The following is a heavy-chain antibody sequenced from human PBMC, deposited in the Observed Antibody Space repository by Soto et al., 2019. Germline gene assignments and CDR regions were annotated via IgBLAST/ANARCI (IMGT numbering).Heavy chain of an antibody. CDR2: ISGSCDSA. D-gene: IGHD5-18*01. J-gene: IGHJ6*02. CDR3: AKDGGYSYGYSPRYYYGMDV. Sequence: EVQLLESGGGLVQPGGSLRLSCAASGFTFSSYAMSWVRQAPGKGLEWVSAISGSCDSAYYADSVKGRFTISSDNSKNTLYLPMNSLRAEDTAVYYCAKDGGYSYGYSPRYYYGMDVWGQGTTVTVSS. CDR1: GFTFSSYA. V-gene: IGHV3-23*01.